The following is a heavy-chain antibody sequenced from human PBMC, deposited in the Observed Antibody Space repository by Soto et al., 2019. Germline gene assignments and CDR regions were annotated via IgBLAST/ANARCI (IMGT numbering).Heavy chain of an antibody. Sequence: GGSLRLSCVASGCTFSTDSMNWVRQAPGKGLEWVAHISTSGATRYYADSVKGRFTISRDNAKTSLYLQMDSLRNEDTAVYYCAKSVYYDFWSGSSAYYFDYWGQGTLVTVSS. CDR2: ISTSGATR. V-gene: IGHV3-48*02. D-gene: IGHD3-3*01. CDR1: GCTFSTDS. J-gene: IGHJ4*02. CDR3: AKSVYYDFWSGSSAYYFDY.